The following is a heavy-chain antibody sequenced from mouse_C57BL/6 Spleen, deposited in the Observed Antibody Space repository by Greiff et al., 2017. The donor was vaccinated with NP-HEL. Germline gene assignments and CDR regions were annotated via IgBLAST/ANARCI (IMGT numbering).Heavy chain of an antibody. V-gene: IGHV5-9*01. D-gene: IGHD2-1*01. CDR1: GFTFSSYT. CDR3: ARVYYGNFYAMDY. J-gene: IGHJ4*01. CDR2: ISVGGGNT. Sequence: EVKLMQSGGGLVKPGGSLKLSCAASGFTFSSYTMSWVRQTPEKRLEWVATISVGGGNTYYPDSVKGRFTISRDNAKNTLYLQMSSLRSEDTALYYCARVYYGNFYAMDYWGQGTSVTVSS.